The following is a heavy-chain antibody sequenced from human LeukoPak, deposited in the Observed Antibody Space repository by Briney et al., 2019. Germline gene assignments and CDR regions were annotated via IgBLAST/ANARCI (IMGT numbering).Heavy chain of an antibody. J-gene: IGHJ5*02. D-gene: IGHD2-2*02. CDR3: ARRIRRYTNWFDP. CDR2: IYPGDSDT. V-gene: IGHV5-51*01. Sequence: GASLKISCKGSGSSFTSYWIGWVRPMPGKGLEWMGIIYPGDSDTRYSPSFQGQVTISADKSVSPAYLQWSSLKASDTAMYYCARRIRRYTNWFDPWGQGTLVTVSS. CDR1: GSSFTSYW.